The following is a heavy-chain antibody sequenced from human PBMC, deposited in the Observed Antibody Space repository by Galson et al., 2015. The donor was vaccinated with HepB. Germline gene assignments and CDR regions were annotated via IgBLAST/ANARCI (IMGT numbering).Heavy chain of an antibody. Sequence: SLRLSCAASGFTFSSYAMHWVRQAPGKGLEWVAVISYDGSNKYYADSVKGRFTISRDNSKNTLYLQMNSLRAEDTAVYYCARAFRTMVRGAVYYYYGMDVWGQGTTVTVSS. CDR3: ARAFRTMVRGAVYYYYGMDV. CDR2: ISYDGSNK. CDR1: GFTFSSYA. J-gene: IGHJ6*02. D-gene: IGHD3-10*01. V-gene: IGHV3-30-3*01.